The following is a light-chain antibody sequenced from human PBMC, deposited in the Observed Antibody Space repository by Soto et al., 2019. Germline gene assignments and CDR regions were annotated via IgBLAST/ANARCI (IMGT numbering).Light chain of an antibody. Sequence: QSALTQPASVSGSPGQWITISCTGTSGDIGSYTYVSWYQQYPGKAPKLLISEVTNRPSGVSNRFSGSKSGNTASLTISGLQAEDEAHYYCSSYTTNSPPVVFGGGTKVTVL. V-gene: IGLV2-14*01. J-gene: IGLJ2*01. CDR1: SGDIGSYTY. CDR3: SSYTTNSPPVV. CDR2: EVT.